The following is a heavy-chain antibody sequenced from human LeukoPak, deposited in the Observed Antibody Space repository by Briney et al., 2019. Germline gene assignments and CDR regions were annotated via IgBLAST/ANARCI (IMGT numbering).Heavy chain of an antibody. V-gene: IGHV4-59*01. CDR2: IYYSGST. CDR1: GGSISSYY. D-gene: IGHD1-26*01. CDR3: ARRRIVGATGDAFDI. Sequence: SETLSLTCTVSGGSISSYYWSWIRQPPGKGLEWIGYIYYSGSTNYNPSLKSRVTISVDTSKNHCSLKLTSVTAADTAVYYCARRRIVGATGDAFDIWGQGTMVTVSS. J-gene: IGHJ3*02.